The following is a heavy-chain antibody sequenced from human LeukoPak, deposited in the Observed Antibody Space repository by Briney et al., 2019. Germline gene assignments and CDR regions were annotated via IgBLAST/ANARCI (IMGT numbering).Heavy chain of an antibody. CDR1: GGSISSYY. V-gene: IGHV4-59*01. Sequence: SETLSLTCTVSGGSISSYYWSWIRQPPGKGMEWIGYIYYSGSTNYNPSLKSRVTISGDTSKNEFSVKVSSVTAADTAVYYCASTDYSSSLDYWGQGTLVTVSS. CDR3: ASTDYSSSLDY. D-gene: IGHD6-6*01. CDR2: IYYSGST. J-gene: IGHJ4*02.